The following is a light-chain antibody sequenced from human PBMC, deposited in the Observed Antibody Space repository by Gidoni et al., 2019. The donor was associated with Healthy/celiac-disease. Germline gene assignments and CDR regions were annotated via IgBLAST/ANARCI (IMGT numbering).Light chain of an antibody. J-gene: IGKJ5*01. CDR2: DAS. V-gene: IGKV3D-11*01. CDR1: QGVSSY. CDR3: QQSSNRPRT. Sequence: EIVLTQSPATLSLSPGERATLTCRASQGVSSYLAWYQQKPGQAPRLLIYDASNRATGIPARFSGSGPGTDFTLTISSLEPEDFAVYYCQQSSNRPRTFGQGTRLEIK.